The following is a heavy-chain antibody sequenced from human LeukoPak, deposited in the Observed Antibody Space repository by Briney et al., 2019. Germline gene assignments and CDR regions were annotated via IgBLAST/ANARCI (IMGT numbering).Heavy chain of an antibody. D-gene: IGHD5-18*01. CDR3: AKDRGFVQLWYFDY. Sequence: GGSLRLSCAASGFTFEDYAMHWLRQAPGKGLEWVSGIRWNSGSIGYADSVKGRFTISRDNAKNSLYLQMNSLRAEKTALYYCAKDRGFVQLWYFDYWGQGTLVTVSS. CDR1: GFTFEDYA. CDR2: IRWNSGSI. V-gene: IGHV3-9*01. J-gene: IGHJ4*02.